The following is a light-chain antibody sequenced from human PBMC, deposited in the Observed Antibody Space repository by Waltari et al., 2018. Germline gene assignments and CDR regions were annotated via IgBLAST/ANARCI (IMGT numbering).Light chain of an antibody. V-gene: IGKV4-1*01. CDR3: QQYHSPPYT. Sequence: DIVMTQSPDSLAVSLGERATINCKSSQSVFYSSNNKNYLAWYQHKPGQPPKLLIHWASTRESVVPDRFSGSGSVTDFTLTISSLQAEDVAVYYCQQYHSPPYTFGQGTRLEIK. J-gene: IGKJ2*01. CDR2: WAS. CDR1: QSVFYSSNNKNY.